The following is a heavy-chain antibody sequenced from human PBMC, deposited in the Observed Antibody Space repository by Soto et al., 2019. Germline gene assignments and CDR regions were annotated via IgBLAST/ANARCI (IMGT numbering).Heavy chain of an antibody. V-gene: IGHV3-48*02. CDR2: ISSSSSTI. J-gene: IGHJ4*02. CDR3: ASHYSSDY. Sequence: PXGSLGLYFAASGFTFSSYSMNWVRQAPGKGLEWVSYISSSSSTIYHADSVKGRFTISRDNAKNSLYLQMNSLRDEDTAVYYCASHYSSDYWGQGTLVTVPS. D-gene: IGHD6-13*01. CDR1: GFTFSSYS.